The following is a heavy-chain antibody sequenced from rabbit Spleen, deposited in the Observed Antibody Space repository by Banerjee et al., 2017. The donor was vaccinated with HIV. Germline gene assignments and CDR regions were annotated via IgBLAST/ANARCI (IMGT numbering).Heavy chain of an antibody. CDR1: GFSFSSSYR. CDR2: INNGDGST. D-gene: IGHD2-1*01. V-gene: IGHV1S40*01. CDR3: ARDQRNDDVPFNL. Sequence: QSLEESGGDLVKPGASLTLTCTASGFSFSSSYRICWVRQAPGKGLEWSACINNGDGSTGYASWAKGRFSIAKTSSTTVTLQMTSLTAADTATYFCARDQRNDDVPFNLWGPGTLVTVS. J-gene: IGHJ4*01.